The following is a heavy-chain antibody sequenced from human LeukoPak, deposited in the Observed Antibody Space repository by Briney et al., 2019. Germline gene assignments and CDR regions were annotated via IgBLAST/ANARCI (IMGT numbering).Heavy chain of an antibody. V-gene: IGHV3-23*01. D-gene: IGHD3-10*01. CDR3: AKGAILWFGELLGDFGY. Sequence: GGSLRLSCAASGFTFSSYAMSWVRQAPGKGLEWVSAISGSGGSTYYADSVKGRFTISRDNSKNTLYLQMNSLRAEDTAVYYCAKGAILWFGELLGDFGYWGHGTLVTASS. J-gene: IGHJ4*01. CDR1: GFTFSSYA. CDR2: ISGSGGST.